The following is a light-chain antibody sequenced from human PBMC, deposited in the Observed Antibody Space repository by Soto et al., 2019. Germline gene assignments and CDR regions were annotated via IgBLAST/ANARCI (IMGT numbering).Light chain of an antibody. CDR2: GAS. CDR3: QQRTNWPPTCT. J-gene: IGKJ2*02. V-gene: IGKV1-9*01. Sequence: IQLTQSPSSLSASVGDSVTITCRASQDITSYLAWYQQKPGKAPNLLIYGASTLQSGVPSRFSGSGSGTDFTLTISSLQAEDFAVYYCQQRTNWPPTCTFGQGTKLEI. CDR1: QDITSY.